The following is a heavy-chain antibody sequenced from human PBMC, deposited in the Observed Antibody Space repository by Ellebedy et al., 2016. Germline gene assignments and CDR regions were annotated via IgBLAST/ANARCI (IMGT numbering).Heavy chain of an antibody. CDR3: ARGASIAASFDY. D-gene: IGHD6-6*01. J-gene: IGHJ4*02. CDR2: ISWNSGSI. CDR1: GFTFDDYA. Sequence: GGSLRLSXAASGFTFDDYAMHWVRQAPGKGLEWVSGISWNSGSIGYADSVKGRFTISRDNAKNSLYLQMNSLRAEDTAVYYCARGASIAASFDYWGQGTLVTVSS. V-gene: IGHV3-9*01.